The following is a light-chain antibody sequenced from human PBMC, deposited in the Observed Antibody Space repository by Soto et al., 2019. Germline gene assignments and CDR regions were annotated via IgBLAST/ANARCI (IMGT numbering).Light chain of an antibody. V-gene: IGKV3-20*01. Sequence: VFTQVPGTSIMSYGESATLCCRDSKTVASNHLAGYPQRPSQPSWIRIYGASRRATAIPDRLSYSGYGTAFPFTISRVEREDFAVYYCNQYGSSRTFGKGTKV. CDR1: KTVASNH. CDR3: NQYGSSRT. J-gene: IGKJ1*01. CDR2: GAS.